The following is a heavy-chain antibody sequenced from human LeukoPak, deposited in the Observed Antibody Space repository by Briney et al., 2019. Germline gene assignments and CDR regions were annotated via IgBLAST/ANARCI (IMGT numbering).Heavy chain of an antibody. J-gene: IGHJ4*02. V-gene: IGHV3-9*01. Sequence: PGRSLRLSCAVSGFTFDDYAMHWVRQAPGKGLEWVSGISWNSGSIGYADSVKGRFTISRDNAKNSLYLQMNSLRAEDTALYYCAKDAWYGVLMYYFDYWGQGTLVTVSS. D-gene: IGHD2-8*01. CDR1: GFTFDDYA. CDR2: ISWNSGSI. CDR3: AKDAWYGVLMYYFDY.